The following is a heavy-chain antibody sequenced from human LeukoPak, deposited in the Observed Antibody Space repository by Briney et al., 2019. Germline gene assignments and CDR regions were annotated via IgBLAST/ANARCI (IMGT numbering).Heavy chain of an antibody. CDR3: TKDYCGKFCSAV. CDR2: TKSGDIT. V-gene: IGHV3-23*01. Sequence: GGSLRLSCAASGFTFSSSAMSWVRQAPGKGLEWVSTTKSGDITYYVDSVKGRFIISRDNSKNTLYLQMNSLRAEDTAKYYCTKDYCGKFCSAVWGQGTTVTVSS. D-gene: IGHD3-9*01. J-gene: IGHJ6*02. CDR1: GFTFSSSA.